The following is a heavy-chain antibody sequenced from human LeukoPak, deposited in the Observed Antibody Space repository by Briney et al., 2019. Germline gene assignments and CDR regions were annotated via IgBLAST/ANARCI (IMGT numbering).Heavy chain of an antibody. D-gene: IGHD4-23*01. CDR3: ASYHGGHSWASIDY. Sequence: PGGSLRLSCAASGFTFGSNSVHWVRQAPGKGLEWVAVISYDGSNKFYADSVKGRFTISRDNSKNTLYLHMNTLGPEDTAVYYCASYHGGHSWASIDYWGQGTLVTVSS. CDR2: ISYDGSNK. J-gene: IGHJ4*02. V-gene: IGHV3-30*01. CDR1: GFTFGSNS.